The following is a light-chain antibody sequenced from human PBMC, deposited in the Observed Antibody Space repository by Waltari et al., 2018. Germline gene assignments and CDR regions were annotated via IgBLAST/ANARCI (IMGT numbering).Light chain of an antibody. CDR1: QSVSSY. V-gene: IGKV3-11*01. CDR3: QKRAIWPLT. CDR2: DAY. Sequence: EIVLTQSPATLSFSLGARATLSCRASQSVSSYLGWYHQKPGQAPRLLIYDAYNRANGITARFSRSESGTDVTLIISSLEFDDLAVYDCQKRAIWPLTFGGGTKGE. J-gene: IGKJ4*01.